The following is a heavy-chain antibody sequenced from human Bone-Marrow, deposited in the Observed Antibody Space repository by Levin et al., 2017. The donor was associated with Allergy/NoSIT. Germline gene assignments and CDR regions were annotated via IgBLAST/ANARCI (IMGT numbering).Heavy chain of an antibody. D-gene: IGHD2-2*03. V-gene: IGHV2-5*02. Sequence: ESGPTLVKPTQTLTLTCTFSGFSLTTIGVGVGWIRQPPGKAPEWLALIFWDDDKRYSPSLKTRLTITKDTSENQVVLTMTNMDPVDTATYYCAGRPPGAGCCATTDCYGAFDIWGQGTRVTVSS. CDR2: IFWDDDK. CDR3: AGRPPGAGCCATTDCYGAFDI. J-gene: IGHJ3*02. CDR1: GFSLTTIGVG.